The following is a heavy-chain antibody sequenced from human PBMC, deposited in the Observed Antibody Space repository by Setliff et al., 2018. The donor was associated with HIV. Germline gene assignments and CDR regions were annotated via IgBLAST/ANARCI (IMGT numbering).Heavy chain of an antibody. CDR1: GGSISSHY. CDR2: IYYSGST. D-gene: IGHD3-3*01. CDR3: ARDLRITLFGGDVYYYGMDV. Sequence: PSETLSLTCSVSGGSISSHYWSWIRQPPGKGLEWIGSIYYSGSTNYNPSLKSRVTMSVDTSKNQFSLKLSSVTAADTAVYYCARDLRITLFGGDVYYYGMDVWGQGTTVTVSS. V-gene: IGHV4-59*11. J-gene: IGHJ6*02.